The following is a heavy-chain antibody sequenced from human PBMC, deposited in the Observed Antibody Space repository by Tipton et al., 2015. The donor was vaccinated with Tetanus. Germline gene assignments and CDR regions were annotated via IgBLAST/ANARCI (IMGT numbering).Heavy chain of an antibody. D-gene: IGHD1-26*01. CDR3: ARHTSGSYHAPFDY. J-gene: IGHJ4*02. V-gene: IGHV5-51*01. CDR1: GHNSRSYW. Sequence: QSGAEVRKPGQSLKISCKVSGHNSRSYWISWVRQMPGKGLEWMGIIHPGDSDTRYSPSFQGQVTISADKSISTAYLQWSSLKASDSAMYYCARHTSGSYHAPFDYWGQGTLVTVS. CDR2: IHPGDSDT.